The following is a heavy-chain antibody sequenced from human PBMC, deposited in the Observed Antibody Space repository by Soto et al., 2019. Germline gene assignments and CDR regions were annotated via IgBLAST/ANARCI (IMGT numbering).Heavy chain of an antibody. V-gene: IGHV1-2*04. D-gene: IGHD3-22*01. CDR3: ARGGGDSSGFDD. CDR1: GYTFTDYY. CDR2: INPNTGGT. Sequence: QVHLVQSGAEGKKPGASVKVSCMASGYTFTDYYIHWVRKAPGQGLEWMGWINPNTGGTLYAQKFEDWVTMTRDTSISKTYMDLSRLKSNDTAEYYCARGGGDSSGFDDWGQGTLVTAAS. J-gene: IGHJ4*02.